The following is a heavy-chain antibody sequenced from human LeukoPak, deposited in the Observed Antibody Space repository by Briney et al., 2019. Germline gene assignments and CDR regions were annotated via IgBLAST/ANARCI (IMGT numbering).Heavy chain of an antibody. D-gene: IGHD3-10*01. J-gene: IGHJ5*02. V-gene: IGHV3-23*01. CDR3: AKDALAYYGSRGWFDP. Sequence: PGGPLRLSCAASGFTFSSYAMSWVRQAPGKGLEWVSAISGSGGSTYYADSVKGRFTISRDNSKNTLYLQMNSLRAEDTAVYYCAKDALAYYGSRGWFDPWGQETLVTVSS. CDR1: GFTFSSYA. CDR2: ISGSGGST.